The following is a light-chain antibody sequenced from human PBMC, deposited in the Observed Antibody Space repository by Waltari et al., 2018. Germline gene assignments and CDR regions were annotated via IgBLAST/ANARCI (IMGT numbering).Light chain of an antibody. J-gene: IGKJ3*01. CDR1: QGISSY. CDR3: QQLNSYPAPDT. CDR2: SPS. Sequence: DIQLTQSPSFMSASVGDRVTIICRASQGISSYLAWYQQKPGKAPKLLICSPSTLQSGVPQRFSGSGPGTEFPPTIRHLQPEDFATYNCQQLNSYPAPDTSGPGTKWISN. V-gene: IGKV1-9*01.